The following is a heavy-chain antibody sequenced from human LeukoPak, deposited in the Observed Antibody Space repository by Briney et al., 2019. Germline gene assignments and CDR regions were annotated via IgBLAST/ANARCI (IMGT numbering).Heavy chain of an antibody. CDR2: ISPRSDII. J-gene: IGHJ4*02. CDR3: VRDNDSAFDY. V-gene: IGHV3-48*01. CDR1: GFTFRSFS. D-gene: IGHD2-21*02. Sequence: GGSLSLSCTASGFTFRSFSMNWVRQAPGKGLEWVSHISPRSDIISYADSVKGRFTISRDNAKNPLYLQMNSLRADDMAVYYCVRDNDSAFDYWGQGTLVPVSS.